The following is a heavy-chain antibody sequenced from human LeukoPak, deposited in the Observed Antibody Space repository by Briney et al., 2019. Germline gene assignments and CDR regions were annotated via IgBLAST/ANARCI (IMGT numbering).Heavy chain of an antibody. D-gene: IGHD3-9*01. CDR2: IYPGDSDT. J-gene: IGHJ3*02. Sequence: GESLKISCKGSGYSFTSYWIGWVRQMPGKGLEWMGIIYPGDSDTRYSPSFQGQVTISADKSISTAYLQWSSLKASDTAMYYCARPDTYDILTGYAFDIWGQGTMVTVSS. V-gene: IGHV5-51*01. CDR3: ARPDTYDILTGYAFDI. CDR1: GYSFTSYW.